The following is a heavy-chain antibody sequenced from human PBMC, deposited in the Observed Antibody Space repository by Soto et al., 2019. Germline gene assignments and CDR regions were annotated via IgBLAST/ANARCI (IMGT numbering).Heavy chain of an antibody. V-gene: IGHV4-34*01. CDR2: INHSGST. Sequence: QVQLQQWGAGLLKPSETLSLTCAVYGGSFSGYYWSWIRQPPGKGLEWIGEINHSGSTNYNPSLKSRVTISVDPSKNQFSLKLSSVTAADTAVYYCARGLITTGIVVVPAAKHSYYFDYWGQGTLVTVSS. CDR1: GGSFSGYY. CDR3: ARGLITTGIVVVPAAKHSYYFDY. J-gene: IGHJ4*02. D-gene: IGHD2-2*01.